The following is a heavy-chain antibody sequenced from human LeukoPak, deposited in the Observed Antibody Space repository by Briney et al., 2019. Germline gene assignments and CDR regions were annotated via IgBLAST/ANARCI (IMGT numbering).Heavy chain of an antibody. CDR3: AKVPIRITGTTIYYFDY. CDR1: GFTFSNYA. J-gene: IGHJ4*02. Sequence: PGGSLRLSCAASGFTFSNYAMSWVRQAPGKGLEWVSDISGSGDSTNYADSVKGRFTISRDNSKNTLYLQMNSLRAEDTAVYYCAKVPIRITGTTIYYFDYWGQGTLVTVSS. D-gene: IGHD1-20*01. V-gene: IGHV3-23*01. CDR2: ISGSGDST.